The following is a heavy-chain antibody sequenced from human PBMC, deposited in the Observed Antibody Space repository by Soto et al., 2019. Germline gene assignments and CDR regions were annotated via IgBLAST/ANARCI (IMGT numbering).Heavy chain of an antibody. D-gene: IGHD3-3*01. CDR1: GGSISSSSYY. CDR3: ASTGGYDFWSGYYTWFDP. Sequence: QLQLQESGPGLVKPSETLSLTCTVSGGSISSSSYYWGWIRQPPGKGLEWIGSIYYSGSTYYNPSLKSRGTISVDTSKNQFSLKLSSVTAADTAVYYCASTGGYDFWSGYYTWFDPWGQGTLVTVSS. V-gene: IGHV4-39*01. J-gene: IGHJ5*02. CDR2: IYYSGST.